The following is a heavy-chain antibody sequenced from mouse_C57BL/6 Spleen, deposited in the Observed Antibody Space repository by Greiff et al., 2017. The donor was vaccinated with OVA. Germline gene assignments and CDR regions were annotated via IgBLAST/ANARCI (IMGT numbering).Heavy chain of an antibody. D-gene: IGHD1-1*01. Sequence: VQLQQSGPELVKPGASVKMSCKASGYTFTDYNMHWVKQSPGKSLEWIGYINPNNGGTSYNQKFKGKATLTVNKSSSTAYMELRSLTSEDSAVYYCAGGATVVVFDYWGQGTTLTVSS. CDR2: INPNNGGT. CDR3: AGGATVVVFDY. J-gene: IGHJ2*01. CDR1: GYTFTDYN. V-gene: IGHV1-22*01.